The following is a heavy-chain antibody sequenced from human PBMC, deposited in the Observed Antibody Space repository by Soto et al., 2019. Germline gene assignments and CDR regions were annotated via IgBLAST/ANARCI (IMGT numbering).Heavy chain of an antibody. J-gene: IGHJ5*02. D-gene: IGHD2-8*01. V-gene: IGHV4-38-2*02. CDR3: ARDTNSLDL. Sequence: SETLSLTCVVSSYSISSGFFWAWIRQPPGKGLEWVGSIYHTGDTHYNPSLRSQVSMSVXXXKXXXSXRXXXLXAANTAVYFCARDTNSLDLWGQGILVTVSS. CDR2: IYHTGDT. CDR1: SYSISSGFF.